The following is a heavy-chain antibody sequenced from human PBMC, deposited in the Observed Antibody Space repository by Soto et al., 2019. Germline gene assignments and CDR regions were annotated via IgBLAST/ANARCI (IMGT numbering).Heavy chain of an antibody. V-gene: IGHV3-7*01. CDR2: MNTDGSQT. CDR3: AREPRVLAY. Sequence: XASLALAFVACGSTYSNYCEAWVGRVPRKGLEWVAYMNTDGSQTFYVDSVKGRCTIYRDKAKNSLYLQISRVRVEDTAIYYCAREPRVLAYWGQGTQVTVSS. CDR1: GSTYSNYC. D-gene: IGHD3-3*01. J-gene: IGHJ4*02.